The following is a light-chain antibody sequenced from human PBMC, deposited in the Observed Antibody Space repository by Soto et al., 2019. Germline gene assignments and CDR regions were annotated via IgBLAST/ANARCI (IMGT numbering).Light chain of an antibody. CDR2: EVS. J-gene: IGLJ1*01. V-gene: IGLV2-14*01. CDR1: SSGVGFYNF. Sequence: QSVLTQPASVSGSPGQSITISCTGTSSGVGFYNFVSWYQQHPGKAPKLMIYEVSTRPSGVSNRFSGSKSGNTASLTISGLQAEDEADYYCSSYTSTTTLGFGTGTKVTVL. CDR3: SSYTSTTTLG.